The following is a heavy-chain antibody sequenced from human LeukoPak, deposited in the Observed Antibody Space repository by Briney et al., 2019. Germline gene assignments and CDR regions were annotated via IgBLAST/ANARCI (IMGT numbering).Heavy chain of an antibody. J-gene: IGHJ4*02. CDR3: ARLLRQWGSEDGVPPIDY. Sequence: SETLSLTCTVSGGSISSSSYYWGWIRQPPGKGLEWIGSIYYSGSTYYNPSLKSRVTISVDTSKNQFSLKLSSVTAADTAVYYCARLLRQWGSEDGVPPIDYWGQGTLVTVSS. CDR2: IYYSGST. D-gene: IGHD6-19*01. V-gene: IGHV4-39*01. CDR1: GGSISSSSYY.